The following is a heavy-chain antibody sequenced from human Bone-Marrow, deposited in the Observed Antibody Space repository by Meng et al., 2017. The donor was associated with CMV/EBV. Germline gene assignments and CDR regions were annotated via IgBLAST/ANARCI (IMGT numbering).Heavy chain of an antibody. V-gene: IGHV1-2*02. D-gene: IGHD6-19*01. CDR3: ASSGYSSGSDY. CDR1: GYTFTGYY. CDR2: INPNSGGA. Sequence: ASVKGSCKASGYTFTGYYMHWVRQAPGQGLEWMGWINPNSGGANYAQKYQGRVTMTRDTSISTAYMELSRLRSVDTAVYYCASSGYSSGSDYLGRGKLVNVAS. J-gene: IGHJ4*02.